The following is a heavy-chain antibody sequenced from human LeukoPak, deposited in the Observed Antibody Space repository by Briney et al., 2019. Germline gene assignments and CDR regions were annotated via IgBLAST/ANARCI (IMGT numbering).Heavy chain of an antibody. CDR3: ARDRFPYGDYPFFDY. CDR2: IYTSGST. CDR1: GGSIGSGSYY. J-gene: IGHJ4*02. D-gene: IGHD4-17*01. Sequence: SETLSLACTVSGGSIGSGSYYWSWIRQPAGKGLEWIGRIYTSGSTNYNPSLKSRVTISVDTSKNQFSLKLSSVTAADTAVYYCARDRFPYGDYPFFDYWGQGTLVTVSS. V-gene: IGHV4-61*02.